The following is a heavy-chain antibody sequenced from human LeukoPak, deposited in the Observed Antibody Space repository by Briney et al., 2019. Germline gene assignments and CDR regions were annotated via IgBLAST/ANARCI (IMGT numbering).Heavy chain of an antibody. CDR1: GFTLSNYS. J-gene: IGHJ4*02. Sequence: GGSLRLSCAVSGFTLSNYSMTWVRHAPGKGLEWVSSISGSDTSTYYADSVKGRFTISRDNSKNTLELQMDSLRAEDTAVYYCTKARSASSSSCYNYWGQGILVTVSS. CDR3: TKARSASSSSCYNY. V-gene: IGHV3-23*01. CDR2: ISGSDTST. D-gene: IGHD2-2*02.